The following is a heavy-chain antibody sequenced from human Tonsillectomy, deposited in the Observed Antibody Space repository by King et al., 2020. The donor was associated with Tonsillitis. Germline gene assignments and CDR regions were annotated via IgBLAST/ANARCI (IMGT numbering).Heavy chain of an antibody. J-gene: IGHJ3*02. D-gene: IGHD4-17*01. CDR2: FYYPRST. CDR3: ANFIPGTVTPYDAFDI. V-gene: IGHV4-39*01. Sequence: QVQLQESGPGLVKPSETLSLTCTVSGASISSGSFYWGWIRQPPGKGLEWIGSFYYPRSTYYHPSLKSRVTISVDTSKNQFSLKLSSVTAADTAMYYCANFIPGTVTPYDAFDIWGQGTMVTVSS. CDR1: GASISSGSFY.